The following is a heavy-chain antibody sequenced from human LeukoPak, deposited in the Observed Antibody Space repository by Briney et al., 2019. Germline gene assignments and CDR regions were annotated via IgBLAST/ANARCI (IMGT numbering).Heavy chain of an antibody. CDR1: GYTLTGYY. CDR3: AKKYSSGPHAFDI. Sequence: ASVKVSCKASGYTLTGYYMHWVRQAPGQGLEWMGWINPNSGGTNYAQKFQGRVTMTRDTSISTAYMELSRLRSDDTAVYYCAKKYSSGPHAFDIWGQGTMVTVSS. J-gene: IGHJ3*02. D-gene: IGHD6-19*01. CDR2: INPNSGGT. V-gene: IGHV1-2*02.